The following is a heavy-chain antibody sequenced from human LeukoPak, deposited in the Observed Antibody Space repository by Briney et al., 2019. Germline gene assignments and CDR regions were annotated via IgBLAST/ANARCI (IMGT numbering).Heavy chain of an antibody. CDR3: ATDHLVGSPEG. Sequence: PSETLSLTCTVSGGSISSYYWSWIRQPPGKGLEWIGYIYYSGSTNYNPSLKSRVTISVDTSKNQFSLKLSSVTAADTAVYYCATDHLVGSPEGWGQGTLVTVSS. V-gene: IGHV4-59*01. D-gene: IGHD1-26*01. J-gene: IGHJ4*02. CDR2: IYYSGST. CDR1: GGSISSYY.